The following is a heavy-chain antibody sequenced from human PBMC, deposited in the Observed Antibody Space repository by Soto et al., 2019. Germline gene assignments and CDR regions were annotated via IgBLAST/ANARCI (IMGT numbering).Heavy chain of an antibody. CDR3: AKSHSSAAVYYYYYGMDV. D-gene: IGHD6-25*01. CDR1: GFTFVHYA. CDR2: ISGGGESA. V-gene: IGHV3-23*01. J-gene: IGHJ6*02. Sequence: PGGSLRLSCAASGFTFVHYALTWVRQAPGKGLEWVADISGGGESAFYADSVKGRFTISRDNSKNMAYMELNSLRAEDTAVYYCAKSHSSAAVYYYYYGMDVWGQGTTVTVSS.